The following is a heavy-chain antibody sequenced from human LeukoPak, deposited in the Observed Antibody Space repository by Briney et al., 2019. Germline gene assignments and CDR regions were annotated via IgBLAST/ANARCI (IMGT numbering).Heavy chain of an antibody. CDR3: ARDSTHYGDYEVPFDI. V-gene: IGHV1-69*06. D-gene: IGHD4-17*01. CDR2: IIPIFGTA. J-gene: IGHJ3*02. Sequence: ASVKVSCKASGYTFTSYAISWVRQAPGQGLEWMGGIIPIFGTANYAQKFQGRVTITADKSTSTAYMELSSLRSEDTAVYYCARDSTHYGDYEVPFDIWGQGTMVTVSS. CDR1: GYTFTSYA.